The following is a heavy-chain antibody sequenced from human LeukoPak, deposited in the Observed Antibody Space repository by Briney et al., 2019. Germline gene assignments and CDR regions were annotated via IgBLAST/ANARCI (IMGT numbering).Heavy chain of an antibody. CDR3: AIAHALWLNTGIYYLMGV. V-gene: IGHV4-61*02. CDR1: GGSISIRCYY. J-gene: IGHJ6*03. CDR2: FYTRGTT. D-gene: IGHD3-10*01. Sequence: PSETLSLTCTVSGGSISIRCYYWSWIRQPAGRGLEWIGRFYTRGTTNYNPLLKSRVTITVDTSKNQFSLKLSCVAAADTAVYYCAIAHALWLNTGIYYLMGVWGKGTTVTVSS.